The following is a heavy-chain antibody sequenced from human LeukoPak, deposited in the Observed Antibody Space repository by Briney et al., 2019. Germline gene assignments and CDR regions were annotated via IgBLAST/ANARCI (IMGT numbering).Heavy chain of an antibody. J-gene: IGHJ4*02. CDR1: GFTFSSYA. Sequence: QPGRSLRLSCAASGFTFSSYAMHWVRQAPGKGLEWVAVISYDGSNKYYADSVKGRFTISRDNSKNTLYLQMNSLRAEDTAVYYCARDLGAPRRIAARPVTAPDYWGQGTLVTVSS. D-gene: IGHD6-6*01. CDR2: ISYDGSNK. CDR3: ARDLGAPRRIAARPVTAPDY. V-gene: IGHV3-30-3*01.